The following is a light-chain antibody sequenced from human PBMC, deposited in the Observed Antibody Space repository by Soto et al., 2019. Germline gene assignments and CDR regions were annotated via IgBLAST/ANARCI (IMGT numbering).Light chain of an antibody. Sequence: EVVMTQSPATLSVSPEERATLSCRASQRLGSNLAWYQQKPGQAPRLLIYAASTRATGIPIRFSGSGSGTEFTLAISSLQSEDFAVYYCQQYNNWPLTFGEGTKVEIK. CDR1: QRLGSN. CDR2: AAS. J-gene: IGKJ4*01. CDR3: QQYNNWPLT. V-gene: IGKV3-15*01.